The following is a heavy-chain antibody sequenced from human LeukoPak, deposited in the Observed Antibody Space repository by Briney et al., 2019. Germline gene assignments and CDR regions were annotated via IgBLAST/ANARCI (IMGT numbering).Heavy chain of an antibody. CDR1: GYSISSGYY. CDR3: ARDLDSSGWPGWFDP. D-gene: IGHD6-19*01. J-gene: IGHJ5*02. CDR2: IYHSGST. Sequence: PSETLSLTCTVSGYSISSGYYWGWIRQPPGKGLEWIGSIYHSGSTYYNPSLKSRVTISVDTSKNQFSLKLSSVTAADTAVYYCARDLDSSGWPGWFDPWGQGTLVTVSS. V-gene: IGHV4-38-2*02.